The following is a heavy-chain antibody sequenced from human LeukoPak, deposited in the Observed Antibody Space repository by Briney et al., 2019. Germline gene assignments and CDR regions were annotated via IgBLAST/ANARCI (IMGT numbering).Heavy chain of an antibody. CDR3: AKDVNSSGYYLGFDY. CDR1: GFTFSTYS. V-gene: IGHV3-53*01. J-gene: IGHJ4*02. Sequence: PGGSLRLSCAASGFTFSTYSMNWVRQAPGKGLEWVSVIYSGGSTYYADSVKGRFTISRDNSKNTLYLQMNSLRAEDTALYYCAKDVNSSGYYLGFDYWGQGTLVTVSS. CDR2: IYSGGST. D-gene: IGHD3-22*01.